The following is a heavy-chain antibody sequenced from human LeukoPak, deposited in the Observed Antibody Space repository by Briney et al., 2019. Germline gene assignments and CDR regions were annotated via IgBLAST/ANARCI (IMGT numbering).Heavy chain of an antibody. J-gene: IGHJ3*02. CDR1: GYSFTSYW. V-gene: IGHV5-51*01. Sequence: GESLKISCRGSGYSFTSYWIGRVRQMPGKGLEWMGIIYPGDSDTRYSPSFQGQVTISADKSISTAYLQWSSLKASDTAMYYCARLLYYYESSGYTSGPDAFDIWGQGTMVTVSS. D-gene: IGHD3-22*01. CDR2: IYPGDSDT. CDR3: ARLLYYYESSGYTSGPDAFDI.